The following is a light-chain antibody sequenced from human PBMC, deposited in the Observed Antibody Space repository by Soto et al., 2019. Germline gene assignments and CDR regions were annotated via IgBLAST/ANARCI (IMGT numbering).Light chain of an antibody. CDR1: QSVSSSS. Sequence: EIVLTQSPGTLSLSPGESATLSCSAGQSVSSSSLAWYQQKPGQAPRLLFFGVSNRAAGVPDRFGGSGSGTDFTLTISRLEPEDFAVYYCQQYGGSPLTFGGGTKVDIK. CDR3: QQYGGSPLT. V-gene: IGKV3-20*01. J-gene: IGKJ4*01. CDR2: GVS.